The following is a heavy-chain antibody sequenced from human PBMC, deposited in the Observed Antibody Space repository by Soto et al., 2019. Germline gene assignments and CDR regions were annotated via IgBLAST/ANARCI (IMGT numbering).Heavy chain of an antibody. D-gene: IGHD3-3*01. V-gene: IGHV4-31*03. CDR3: ARDFWSGYYAGLRMEF. CDR2: IYYSGST. CDR1: VGSISSGGYY. J-gene: IGHJ6*01. Sequence: TLSLTCTFSVGSISSGGYYCSWSRQHPWKGLEWMGYIYYSGSTYDNPSLKSRVTISVDTSKNQFSLKLSSVTAADTAVYYCARDFWSGYYAGLRMEFLGEATRVTVS.